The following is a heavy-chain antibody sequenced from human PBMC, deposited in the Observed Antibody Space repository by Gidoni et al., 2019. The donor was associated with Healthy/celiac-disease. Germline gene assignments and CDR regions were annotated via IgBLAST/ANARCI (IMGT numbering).Heavy chain of an antibody. Sequence: QLQESGPGLVNPSVTLSLTCTVSGGPISSYYWSWVRQPPGKGLEWIGDIYYSGRTNYNPSLKSRVTISVDTYKNEYSRKRSCVTAADTAVYYCASHRGGVDYWGQGTLVTVSS. D-gene: IGHD3-10*01. V-gene: IGHV4-59*01. CDR1: GGPISSYY. CDR2: IYYSGRT. J-gene: IGHJ4*02. CDR3: ASHRGGVDY.